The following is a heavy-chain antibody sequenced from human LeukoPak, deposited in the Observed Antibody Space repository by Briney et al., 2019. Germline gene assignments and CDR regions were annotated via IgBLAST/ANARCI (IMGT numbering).Heavy chain of an antibody. Sequence: GGSLRLSCAASGFTFSSYAFTWVRQTPGKGLEWVSAISSSYGTYHADSVKGRFTISRDNSKHTLYLQMNSLRDEDTAVYFCASFHYYGSGAYYLSYWGQGTLVTVSS. CDR2: ISSSYGT. CDR3: ASFHYYGSGAYYLSY. D-gene: IGHD3-10*01. CDR1: GFTFSSYA. J-gene: IGHJ4*02. V-gene: IGHV3-23*01.